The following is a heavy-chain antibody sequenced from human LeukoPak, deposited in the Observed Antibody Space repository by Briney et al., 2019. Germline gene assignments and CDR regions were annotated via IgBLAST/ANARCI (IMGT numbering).Heavy chain of an antibody. Sequence: ASVKVSCKVSGYTLTELSMHWVRQAPGKGLEWMGGFDPEDGETIYAQKFQGRVTMTEETSTNTAYMELSSLRSEDTAVFYCATSGGGAWDYWGQGTLVTVSS. CDR1: GYTLTELS. CDR3: ATSGGGAWDY. D-gene: IGHD3-16*01. J-gene: IGHJ4*02. CDR2: FDPEDGET. V-gene: IGHV1-24*01.